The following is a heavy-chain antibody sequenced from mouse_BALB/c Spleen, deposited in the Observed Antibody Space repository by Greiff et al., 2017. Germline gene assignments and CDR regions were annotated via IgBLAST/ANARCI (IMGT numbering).Heavy chain of an antibody. V-gene: IGHV2-9*02. J-gene: IGHJ3*01. Sequence: VQLKESGPGLVAPSQSLSITCTVSGFSLTSYGVHWVRQPPGKGLEWLGVIWAGGSTNYNSALMSRLSISKDNSKSQVFLKMNSLQTDDTAMYYCASDYYGSRAYWGQGTLVTVSA. CDR1: GFSLTSYG. CDR3: ASDYYGSRAY. CDR2: IWAGGST. D-gene: IGHD1-1*01.